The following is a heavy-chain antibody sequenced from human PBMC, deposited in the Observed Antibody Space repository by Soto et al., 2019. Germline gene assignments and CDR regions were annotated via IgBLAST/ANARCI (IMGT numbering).Heavy chain of an antibody. CDR1: GGSISSYY. D-gene: IGHD3-3*01. CDR3: ARGGYDFWSGYYAPYGMDV. Sequence: SETSLTCTVSGGSISSYYWSWIRQPPGKGLEWIGYIYYSGSTNYNPSLKSRVTISVDTSKNQFSLKLSSVTAADTAVYYCARGGYDFWSGYYAPYGMDVWGQGTTVTVSS. J-gene: IGHJ6*02. V-gene: IGHV4-59*01. CDR2: IYYSGST.